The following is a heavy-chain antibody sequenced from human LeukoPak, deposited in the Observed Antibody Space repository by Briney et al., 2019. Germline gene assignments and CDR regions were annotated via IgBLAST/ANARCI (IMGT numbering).Heavy chain of an antibody. D-gene: IGHD3-3*01. CDR1: GYTFTGYY. Sequence: ASVEVSCKASGYTFTGYYIHWVRQAPGQGLEWMGWINPNSGGTNYAQKFQGRVTMTRDTSITTAYMELSRLRSDDTAVYYCARCVETYYDFWSGQRAGMDVWGQGTTVTVSS. V-gene: IGHV1-2*02. J-gene: IGHJ6*02. CDR3: ARCVETYYDFWSGQRAGMDV. CDR2: INPNSGGT.